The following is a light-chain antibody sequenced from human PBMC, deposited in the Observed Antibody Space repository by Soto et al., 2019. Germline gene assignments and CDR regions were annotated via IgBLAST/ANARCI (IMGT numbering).Light chain of an antibody. CDR3: HQHATSPRT. CDR1: QSVGNNY. Sequence: EIVLTQSPSTLFLSPGERATLSCRASQSVGNNYLSWYQQKPGQAPRLLIYNASNRAAGIPDRFSGSGSGTDFSLNISRLEPEDVAVYFCHQHATSPRTFGHGTKVSVK. V-gene: IGKV3-20*01. CDR2: NAS. J-gene: IGKJ3*01.